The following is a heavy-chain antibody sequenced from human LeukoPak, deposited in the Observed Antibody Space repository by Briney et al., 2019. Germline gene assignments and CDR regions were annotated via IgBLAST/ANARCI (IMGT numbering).Heavy chain of an antibody. D-gene: IGHD4-17*01. CDR3: ARVDYGLEGDY. CDR2: INPNSGGT. Sequence: ASVKVSCKASGYTFTGFDMHWVRQAPGQGLEWMGWINPNSGGTNYAQKLQGRVTMTTDTSTSTAYMELRSLRSDDTAVYYCARVDYGLEGDYWGQGTLVTVSS. J-gene: IGHJ4*02. V-gene: IGHV1-2*02. CDR1: GYTFTGFD.